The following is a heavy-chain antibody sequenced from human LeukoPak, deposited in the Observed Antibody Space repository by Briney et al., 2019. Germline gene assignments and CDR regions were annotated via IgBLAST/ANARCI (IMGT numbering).Heavy chain of an antibody. CDR1: GFTFSSYA. D-gene: IGHD3-10*01. CDR3: AKDSSGITMVRGVFSDY. V-gene: IGHV3-23*01. Sequence: GGSLRLSCAASGFTFSSYAISWVRQAPGKGLEWVSAISGSGGSTYYADSVKGRFTISRDNSKNTLYLQMNSLRAEDTAVYYCAKDSSGITMVRGVFSDYWGQGTLVTVSS. CDR2: ISGSGGST. J-gene: IGHJ4*02.